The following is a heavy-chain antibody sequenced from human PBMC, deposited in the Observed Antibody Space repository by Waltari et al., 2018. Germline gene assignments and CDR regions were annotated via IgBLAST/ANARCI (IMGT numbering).Heavy chain of an antibody. V-gene: IGHV1-8*01. CDR1: GYTFTSYD. J-gene: IGHJ4*02. CDR3: ARAGSYDFWSGYTYYFDY. CDR2: MNPNSGNT. D-gene: IGHD3-3*01. Sequence: QVQLVQSGAEVKKPGASVKVSCKASGYTFTSYDINWVRQATGQGLEWMGWMNPNSGNTGYAQKLQGRVTMTRNTSISTAYMELSSLRSEDTAVYYCARAGSYDFWSGYTYYFDYWGQGTLVTVSS.